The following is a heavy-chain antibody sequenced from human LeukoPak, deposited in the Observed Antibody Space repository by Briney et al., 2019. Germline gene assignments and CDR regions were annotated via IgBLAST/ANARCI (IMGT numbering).Heavy chain of an antibody. CDR1: GYTFTGYY. D-gene: IGHD3-22*01. CDR3: AREIDSSGYPFDY. J-gene: IGHJ4*02. V-gene: IGHV1-2*02. Sequence: ASVTVSCKASGYTFTGYYMHWVRQAPGQGLEWMGWINPNSGGTNYAQKFQGRVTMTRDTSISTAYIELSRLRSDDTAVYYCAREIDSSGYPFDYWGQGTLVSVSS. CDR2: INPNSGGT.